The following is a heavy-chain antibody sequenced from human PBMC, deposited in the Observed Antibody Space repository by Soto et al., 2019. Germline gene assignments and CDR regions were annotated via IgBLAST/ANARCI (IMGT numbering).Heavy chain of an antibody. V-gene: IGHV5-10-1*01. CDR3: ARQIYDSDTGPNFQYYFDS. Sequence: GEPMKISCKVSGYSFAGYWITWVRQKTGKGLEWMGRIDPSDSQTYYSPSFRGHVTISVTKSITTVFLQWSSLRASDTAMYYCARQIYDSDTGPNFQYYFDSWGQGTPVTVSS. D-gene: IGHD3-22*01. CDR1: GYSFAGYW. J-gene: IGHJ4*02. CDR2: IDPSDSQT.